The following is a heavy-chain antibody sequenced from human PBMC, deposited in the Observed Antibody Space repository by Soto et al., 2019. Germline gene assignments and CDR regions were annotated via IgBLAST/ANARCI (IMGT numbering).Heavy chain of an antibody. D-gene: IGHD6-13*01. Sequence: ASVKVSCKASGYTFTSYGISWVRQAPGQGLEWMGWISAYNGNTNYVQKLQGRVTMTTDTSTSTAYMELRSLRSDDTAVYYCARGASGIAAPGDAFDIWGQGTMATVSS. CDR1: GYTFTSYG. CDR3: ARGASGIAAPGDAFDI. CDR2: ISAYNGNT. J-gene: IGHJ3*02. V-gene: IGHV1-18*01.